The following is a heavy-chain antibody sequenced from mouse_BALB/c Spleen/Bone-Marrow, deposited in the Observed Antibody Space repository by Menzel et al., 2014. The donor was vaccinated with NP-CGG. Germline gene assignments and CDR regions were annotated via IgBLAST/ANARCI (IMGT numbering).Heavy chain of an antibody. CDR3: TRGGNWEDFDY. Sequence: EVQGVESGGGLVQPGGSRKLSCAASGFTFSSFGMHWVRQAPEKGLEWIAYISSDSGAIFYADTVKGRFTISRDNPKNTLFLQVTSLRSEDTAIYFCTRGGNWEDFDYWGQGTTLTVSS. CDR2: ISSDSGAI. CDR1: GFTFSSFG. J-gene: IGHJ2*01. D-gene: IGHD4-1*01. V-gene: IGHV5-17*02.